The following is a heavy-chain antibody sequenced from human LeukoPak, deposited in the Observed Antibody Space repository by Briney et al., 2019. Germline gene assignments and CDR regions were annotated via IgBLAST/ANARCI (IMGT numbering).Heavy chain of an antibody. CDR3: ARDRVAVAGHYDY. J-gene: IGHJ4*02. Sequence: GGSLRLSCAASGFTFSSYSMNWVRQAPGKGLEWASSISSSSSYIYYADSVKGRFTISRDNAKNSLYLQMNSLRAEDTAVYYCARDRVAVAGHYDYWGQGTLVTVSS. V-gene: IGHV3-21*01. D-gene: IGHD6-19*01. CDR2: ISSSSSYI. CDR1: GFTFSSYS.